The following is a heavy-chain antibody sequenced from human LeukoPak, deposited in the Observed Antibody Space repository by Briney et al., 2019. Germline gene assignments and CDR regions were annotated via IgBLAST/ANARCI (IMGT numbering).Heavy chain of an antibody. CDR3: VRDEDDYGGKD. Sequence: TGGSLRLSCAASGFTVSSNYMSWVRQAPGKGLEWVSVIYRGGSTYYADSVKGRFTISRDNSKNTLYLQMNSLRAEDTAVYFCVRDEDDYGGKDWGQGTLVTVSS. D-gene: IGHD4-23*01. CDR1: GFTVSSNY. V-gene: IGHV3-53*01. CDR2: IYRGGST. J-gene: IGHJ4*02.